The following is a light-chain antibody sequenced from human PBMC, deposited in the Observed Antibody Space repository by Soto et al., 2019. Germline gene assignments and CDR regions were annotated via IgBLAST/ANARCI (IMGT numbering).Light chain of an antibody. CDR2: ASS. CDR1: QGISSY. J-gene: IGKJ5*01. Sequence: DIQLTQSPSFLSASVGDRVTISCRASQGISSYLAWYQQTPGKAPKLLIYASSTLQSGVPSRFSGSGSGTEFTLTIVRLQPEDFATYYCQQLNTFPVTIGQGTRLEIK. CDR3: QQLNTFPVT. V-gene: IGKV1-9*01.